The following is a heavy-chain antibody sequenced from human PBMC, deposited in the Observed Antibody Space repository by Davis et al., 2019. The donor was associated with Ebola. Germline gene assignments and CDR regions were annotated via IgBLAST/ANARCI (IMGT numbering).Heavy chain of an antibody. Sequence: MPSETLSLTCTVSGGSIRTYYWSWIRQPPGKGLEWIGHIYYSGSTNYKSSLKSRVTKSVDKSKNQFSLKRSSVTAADTAVYYCARVPRCYDFWSGRYSYHGVDVWGQGTTVTVS. CDR2: IYYSGST. CDR3: ARVPRCYDFWSGRYSYHGVDV. V-gene: IGHV4-59*13. CDR1: GGSIRTYY. J-gene: IGHJ6*02. D-gene: IGHD3-3*01.